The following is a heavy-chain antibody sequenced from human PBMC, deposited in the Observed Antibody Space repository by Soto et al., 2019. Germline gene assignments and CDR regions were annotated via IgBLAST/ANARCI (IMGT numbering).Heavy chain of an antibody. CDR2: ISGSGGST. Sequence: EVQLLESGGGLVQPGGSLRLSCAASGFTFSSYAMSWVRQAPGKGLEWVSTISGSGGSTYYADSVKGRFTISRDNSKNTLYLQRNSLRAEDTAVYYCATAVAGDWYFDLWGRGSLVTVSS. J-gene: IGHJ2*01. D-gene: IGHD6-19*01. V-gene: IGHV3-23*01. CDR1: GFTFSSYA. CDR3: ATAVAGDWYFDL.